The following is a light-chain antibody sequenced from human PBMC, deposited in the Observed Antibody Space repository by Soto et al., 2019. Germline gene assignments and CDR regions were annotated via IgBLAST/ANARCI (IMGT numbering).Light chain of an antibody. CDR1: QSVSSSY. V-gene: IGKV3-20*01. CDR2: GAS. CDR3: QQYGSSPPYT. J-gene: IGKJ2*01. Sequence: EIVLTQSPGTLSLSPGERATLSCRASQSVSSSYLAWYRQKPGQAPRLLIYGASSRATGIPDRFSGSVSGTDFTLTISRLEPEEFAVYYCQQYGSSPPYTFGQGTKLEIK.